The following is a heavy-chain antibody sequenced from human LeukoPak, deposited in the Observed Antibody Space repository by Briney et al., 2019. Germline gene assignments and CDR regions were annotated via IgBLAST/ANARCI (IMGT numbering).Heavy chain of an antibody. J-gene: IGHJ4*02. Sequence: GGSLRLSCSASGFTFNRFYLHWVRQAPGKGLEFVSHISSNGATTYYADSVKGRFTISRDSSRNTLYLEMNSLRAEDTAVYYCARSYLANRYYFDFWGQGTLVTVSS. CDR2: ISSNGATT. V-gene: IGHV3-64*04. CDR1: GFTFNRFY. CDR3: ARSYLANRYYFDF. D-gene: IGHD2-15*01.